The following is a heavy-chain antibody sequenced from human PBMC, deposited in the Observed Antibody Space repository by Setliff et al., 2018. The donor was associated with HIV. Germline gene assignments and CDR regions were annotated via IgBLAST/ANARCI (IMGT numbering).Heavy chain of an antibody. CDR2: IFASGDT. V-gene: IGHV4-4*09. Sequence: PSETLSLTCTVSGASISSYYWNWIRQPPGKGLEWIGFIFASGDTKYNPSLQSRVSMSIDTSKNQFSLKLSSVTAADTAMYYCARGLSFYDPGGFDYWGQGTLVTVSS. J-gene: IGHJ4*02. CDR3: ARGLSFYDPGGFDY. CDR1: GASISSYY. D-gene: IGHD3-22*01.